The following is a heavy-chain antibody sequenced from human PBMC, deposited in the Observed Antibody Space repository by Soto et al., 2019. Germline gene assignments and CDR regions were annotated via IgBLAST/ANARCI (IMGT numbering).Heavy chain of an antibody. Sequence: QLQLQESGPGLVKPSETLSLTCTVSGGSISSSSYYWGWIRQPPGKGLEWIGSIYYSGSTYYNPSLKSRVPISVDMSKNPFALKLGSVPAADTAVYYCASHSPVIFGVVKVFAYWGQGTLVTVSS. D-gene: IGHD3-3*01. V-gene: IGHV4-39*01. J-gene: IGHJ4*02. CDR1: GGSISSSSYY. CDR3: ASHSPVIFGVVKVFAY. CDR2: IYYSGST.